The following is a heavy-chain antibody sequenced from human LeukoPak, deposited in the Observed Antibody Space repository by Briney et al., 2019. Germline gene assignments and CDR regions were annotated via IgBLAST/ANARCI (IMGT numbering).Heavy chain of an antibody. V-gene: IGHV4-39*07. Sequence: AETLSLTCTVSGGSISSSSYYWGWIRRPPGTGLEWIGSIYYSGSTYYNPSLKSRVTISVDTSKNQFSLELSSVTAADTAIYYCAAMTTVTMYSYFFDSWGQGTLLTVSS. CDR2: IYYSGST. D-gene: IGHD4-17*01. CDR3: AAMTTVTMYSYFFDS. CDR1: GGSISSSSYY. J-gene: IGHJ4*02.